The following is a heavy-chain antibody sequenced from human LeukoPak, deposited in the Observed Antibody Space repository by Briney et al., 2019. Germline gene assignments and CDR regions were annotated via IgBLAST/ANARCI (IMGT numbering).Heavy chain of an antibody. D-gene: IGHD2-2*01. CDR3: ARHPNDIVVVPAATPFDY. V-gene: IGHV4-39*01. CDR1: DGSISSSSYY. Sequence: KPSETLSLTCTVSDGSISSSSYYWGWIRQPPGKGLEWIGTIYYSGSTYYSPSLKSRVAISVDTSKNQFSLKLSSVTAADTAVYYCARHPNDIVVVPAATPFDYWGQGTLVTVSS. J-gene: IGHJ4*02. CDR2: IYYSGST.